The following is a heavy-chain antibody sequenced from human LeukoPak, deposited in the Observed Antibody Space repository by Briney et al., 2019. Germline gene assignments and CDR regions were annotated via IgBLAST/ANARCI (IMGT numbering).Heavy chain of an antibody. Sequence: GGSLRLSCAASGFTFSSYAMSWVRQAPGKGLEWVSAISASGGSTYYADSVKGRFTISRDNSKNTVYLKMNSLRAEDTAVYSCATTPYFAWLLHLVYWGQGTLVTVSS. CDR1: GFTFSSYA. D-gene: IGHD3-9*01. CDR3: ATTPYFAWLLHLVY. CDR2: ISASGGST. V-gene: IGHV3-23*01. J-gene: IGHJ4*02.